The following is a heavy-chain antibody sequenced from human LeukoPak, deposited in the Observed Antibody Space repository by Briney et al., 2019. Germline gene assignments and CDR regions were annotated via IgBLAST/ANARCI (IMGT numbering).Heavy chain of an antibody. CDR1: GYNFITYW. CDR2: IYPGDSDT. CDR3: ARPGVWSALDY. J-gene: IGHJ4*02. V-gene: IGHV5-51*01. D-gene: IGHD3-3*01. Sequence: GESLKISCKGSGYNFITYWIGWVRQMPGKGLEWMGIIYPGDSDTRYSPSFQGQVTISADKSISTAYLQWSSLKASDTAMYYCARPGVWSALDYWGQGTLVTVSS.